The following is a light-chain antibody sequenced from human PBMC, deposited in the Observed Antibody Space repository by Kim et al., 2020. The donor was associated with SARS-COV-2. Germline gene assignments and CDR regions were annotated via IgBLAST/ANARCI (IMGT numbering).Light chain of an antibody. V-gene: IGKV3-15*01. J-gene: IGKJ4*01. CDR3: QQYNNWPCT. Sequence: VSPGERATRSCRASQSVSSNLAWYQQKPGQAPRLLIYGASTRATGIPARFSGSGSGTEFTLTISSLQSEDFAVYYCQQYNNWPCTFGGGTKVDIK. CDR1: QSVSSN. CDR2: GAS.